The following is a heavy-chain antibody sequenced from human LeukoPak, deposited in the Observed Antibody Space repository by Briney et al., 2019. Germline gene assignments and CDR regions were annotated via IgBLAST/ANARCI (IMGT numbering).Heavy chain of an antibody. CDR2: IYYSGST. J-gene: IGHJ4*02. CDR1: GGSISSYY. CDR3: ARAHYYSSEYFDY. V-gene: IGHV4-59*01. D-gene: IGHD3-10*01. Sequence: PSETLPLTCTVSGGSISSYYWSWIRQPPGKGLEWIGYIYYSGSTNYNPSLKSRVTISVDTSKNQFSLKLSSVTAADTAVYYCARAHYYSSEYFDYWGQGTLVTVSS.